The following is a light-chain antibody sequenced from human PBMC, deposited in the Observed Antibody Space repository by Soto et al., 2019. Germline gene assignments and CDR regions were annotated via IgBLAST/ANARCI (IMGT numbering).Light chain of an antibody. CDR3: QSYDKTLTAYV. V-gene: IGLV1-44*01. Sequence: QSVLTQPPSASGTPGQRVTLSCSGSSSNIGYNAVNWYQQLPGTAPKLLVSTDNHRPSGVPDRLSASKSGASASLAITGLQAEDEAHYYCQSYDKTLTAYVFGTGTKLTVL. J-gene: IGLJ1*01. CDR2: TDN. CDR1: SSNIGYNA.